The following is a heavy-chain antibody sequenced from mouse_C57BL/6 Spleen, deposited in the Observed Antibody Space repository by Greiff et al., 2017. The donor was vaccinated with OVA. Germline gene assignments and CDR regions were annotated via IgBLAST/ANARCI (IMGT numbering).Heavy chain of an antibody. D-gene: IGHD2-5*01. Sequence: ESGPGLVKPSQSLSLTCSVTGYSITSGYYWNWIRQFPGNKLEWMGYISYDGSNNYNPSLKNRISITRDTSKNQFFLKLNSVTTEDTATYYCARGSNYAAYWGQGTLVTVSA. CDR1: GYSITSGYY. CDR3: ARGSNYAAY. CDR2: ISYDGSN. J-gene: IGHJ3*01. V-gene: IGHV3-6*01.